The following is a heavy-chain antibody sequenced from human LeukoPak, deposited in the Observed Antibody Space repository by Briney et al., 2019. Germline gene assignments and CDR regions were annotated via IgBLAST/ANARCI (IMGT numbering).Heavy chain of an antibody. CDR3: ARNYWGGLDY. D-gene: IGHD7-27*01. J-gene: IGHJ4*02. CDR2: IKQDGSEK. V-gene: IGHV3-7*01. CDR1: GFTFSSHW. Sequence: GGSLRLSCAASGFTFSSHWMSGVRQAPGQGLEWVANIKQDGSEKYYVDSVKGRFTISRDNAKNSLYLQMNSLRAEDTAVYYCARNYWGGLDYWGQGTLVTVSS.